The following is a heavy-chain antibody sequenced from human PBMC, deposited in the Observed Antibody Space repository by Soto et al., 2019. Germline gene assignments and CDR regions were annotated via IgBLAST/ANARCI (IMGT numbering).Heavy chain of an antibody. Sequence: QVQLVESGGGVVQPGRSLRLSCAASGFTFSSYAMHWVRQAPGKGLEWVAVISYDGSITYYADSVKGRFTISKDNSKNRLYLQMNIMRAEGTTVYYCEKSIGLLSGYYDGMDVWGHGTTVTVSS. V-gene: IGHV3-30*18. D-gene: IGHD2-21*01. CDR1: GFTFSSYA. CDR3: EKSIGLLSGYYDGMDV. CDR2: ISYDGSIT. J-gene: IGHJ6*01.